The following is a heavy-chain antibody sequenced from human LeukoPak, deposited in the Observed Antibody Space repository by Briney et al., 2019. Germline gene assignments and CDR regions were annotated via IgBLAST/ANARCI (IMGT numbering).Heavy chain of an antibody. CDR2: INPNSGGT. V-gene: IGHV1-2*02. Sequence: GASVKVSCKASGCTFTGYYMHWVRQAPGQGLEWMGWINPNSGGTNYAQKFQGRVTMTRDTSISTAYMELSRLRSDDTAVYYCARDYYYLPDYGDYSPGWGAFDIWGQGTMVTVSS. J-gene: IGHJ3*02. D-gene: IGHD4-17*01. CDR3: ARDYYYLPDYGDYSPGWGAFDI. CDR1: GCTFTGYY.